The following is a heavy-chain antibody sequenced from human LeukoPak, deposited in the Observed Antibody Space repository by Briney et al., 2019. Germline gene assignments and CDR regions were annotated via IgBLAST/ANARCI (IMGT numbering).Heavy chain of an antibody. D-gene: IGHD5-24*01. J-gene: IGHJ4*02. CDR3: AKGRRDGYKSPFFDS. CDR1: GFTFRNSA. V-gene: IGHV3-23*01. CDR2: IIGNSVST. Sequence: GGSLRLSCAASGFTFRNSAMSWVRQAPGKGLEWVSNIIGNSVSTYYADFVKGRFTISTDNSNNTPFLQMNSLSADDTAIYFCAKGRRDGYKSPFFDSWGEGAWVIVSS.